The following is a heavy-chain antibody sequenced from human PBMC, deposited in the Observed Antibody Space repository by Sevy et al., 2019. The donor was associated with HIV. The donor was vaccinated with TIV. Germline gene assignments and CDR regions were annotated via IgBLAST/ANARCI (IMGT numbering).Heavy chain of an antibody. CDR3: ARVRSYTIFGVVTTDY. CDR1: GFTFSSYW. J-gene: IGHJ4*02. D-gene: IGHD3-3*01. V-gene: IGHV3-7*01. Sequence: HGGSLRLSCAASGFTFSSYWMSWVRQAPGKGLEWVANIKQDGSEKYYVDSVKGRFTISRDNAKNSLYLQMNSLRAEDTAVYYCARVRSYTIFGVVTTDYWGQGTLVTVSS. CDR2: IKQDGSEK.